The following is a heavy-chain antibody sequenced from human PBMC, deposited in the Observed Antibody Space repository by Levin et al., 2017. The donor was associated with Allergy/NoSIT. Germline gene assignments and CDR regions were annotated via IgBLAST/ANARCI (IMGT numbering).Heavy chain of an antibody. J-gene: IGHJ4*02. Sequence: SETLSLTCTVSGGSINRGSDHWDYGVWIRLPPGKGLEWIGSIYYTGRTYYNPSLKSRLTISVDTSNNQFSLKLSSVTAADTAVYYCARQLGSGSYFDSWGQGTLVTVSS. V-gene: IGHV4-39*01. CDR3: ARQLGSGSYFDS. D-gene: IGHD3-10*01. CDR2: IYYTGRT. CDR1: GGSINRGSDH.